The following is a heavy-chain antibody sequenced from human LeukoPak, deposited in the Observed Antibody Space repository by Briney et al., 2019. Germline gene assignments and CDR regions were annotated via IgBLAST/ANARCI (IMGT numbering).Heavy chain of an antibody. Sequence: GGSLRLSCAASGFTFSSYGMHWVRQAPGKGLEWVAFIRYDGSNKYYADSVKGRFTISRDNSKNTLYLQMNSLRAEDTAVYYCAKDYRPHDFWSGLVDYWGQGTLVTVSS. CDR3: AKDYRPHDFWSGLVDY. CDR2: IRYDGSNK. D-gene: IGHD3-3*01. J-gene: IGHJ4*02. V-gene: IGHV3-30*02. CDR1: GFTFSSYG.